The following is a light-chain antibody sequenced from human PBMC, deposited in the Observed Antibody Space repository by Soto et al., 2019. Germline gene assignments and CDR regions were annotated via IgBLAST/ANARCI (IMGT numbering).Light chain of an antibody. J-gene: IGKJ1*01. CDR3: HQYDSSPRT. V-gene: IGKV3-20*01. CDR2: GAS. Sequence: EIVLTQSPGTRSLSPGERATLSCRASQSVNSYLSWYQQKPGQAPRLLIYGASSRATGIPDRFSGSGSGADFTLTISRLEPEDFAVYYCHQYDSSPRTFGQGTKVEIK. CDR1: QSVNSY.